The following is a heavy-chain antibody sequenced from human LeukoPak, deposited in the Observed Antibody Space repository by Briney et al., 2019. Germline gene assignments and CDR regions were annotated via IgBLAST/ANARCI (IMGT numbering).Heavy chain of an antibody. Sequence: PSETLSLTCAVYGGSFSGYYWSWTRQPPGKGLEWIGEINHSGSTNYNPSLKSRVTISVDTSKNQFSLKLSSVTAADTAVYYCARVGGGRRYSSGWQLQAFDIWGQGTMVTVSS. J-gene: IGHJ3*02. CDR2: INHSGST. CDR1: GGSFSGYY. CDR3: ARVGGGRRYSSGWQLQAFDI. D-gene: IGHD6-19*01. V-gene: IGHV4-34*01.